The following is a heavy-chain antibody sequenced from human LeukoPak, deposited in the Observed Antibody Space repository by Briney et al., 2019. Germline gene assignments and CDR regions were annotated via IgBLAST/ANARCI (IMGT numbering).Heavy chain of an antibody. CDR1: GFTFSHYW. J-gene: IGHJ4*02. CDR3: ARVRHCSSTACFIDY. Sequence: GGSLRLSCAASGFTFSHYWMHWVRQAPGKGLVWVSRIESDGGRTDYADSLKGRFTISRDNAKNTLYLEMNSLRAEDTAVYYCARVRHCSSTACFIDYWGQGTLVTVSS. CDR2: IESDGGRT. V-gene: IGHV3-74*01. D-gene: IGHD2-2*01.